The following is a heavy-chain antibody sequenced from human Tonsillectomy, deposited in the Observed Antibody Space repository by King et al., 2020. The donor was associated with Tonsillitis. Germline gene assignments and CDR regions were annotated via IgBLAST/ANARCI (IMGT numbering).Heavy chain of an antibody. Sequence: ITLKESGPTLVKPTQTLTLTCTFSGFSLSTSGVGVGWIRQPPGKALEWLALIYCDDDKRYSPSLKSRLTITKDTSKNQVVLTMTNMDPVDTATYYCAHSGVTGEPSYSFDYWGQGTLVTVSS. V-gene: IGHV2-5*02. CDR3: AHSGVTGEPSYSFDY. CDR2: IYCDDDK. CDR1: GFSLSTSGVG. D-gene: IGHD3-9*01. J-gene: IGHJ4*02.